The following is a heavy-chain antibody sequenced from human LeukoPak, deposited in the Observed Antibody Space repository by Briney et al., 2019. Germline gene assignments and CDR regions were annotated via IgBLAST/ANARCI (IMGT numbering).Heavy chain of an antibody. CDR1: GFTFRSSA. J-gene: IGHJ4*02. V-gene: IGHV3-23*01. D-gene: IGHD3-10*01. Sequence: PGGSLRLSCAASGFTFRSSAMSWVRQAPGKGPEWVSAISGSGDSTYYADSVKGRFTISRDNSKNTLYLQMNCLRAEDTAVYYCAKDRGAVDYWGQGTLVTVSS. CDR3: AKDRGAVDY. CDR2: ISGSGDST.